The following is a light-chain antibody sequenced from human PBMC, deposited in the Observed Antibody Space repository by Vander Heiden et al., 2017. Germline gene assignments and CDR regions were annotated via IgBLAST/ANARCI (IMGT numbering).Light chain of an antibody. CDR3: SSYTSHNTFI. CDR1: TSDVGGFNR. Sequence: QSALTQPPSVSVSPGHDVTISCTGPTSDVGGFNRGCWYQQPPGTVPKLIIYEDTHRPSGVPDRFSTSKSGTTASLTISGLQPEDEAEYYCSSYTSHNTFIFGTGTKVTVL. J-gene: IGLJ1*01. CDR2: EDT. V-gene: IGLV2-18*02.